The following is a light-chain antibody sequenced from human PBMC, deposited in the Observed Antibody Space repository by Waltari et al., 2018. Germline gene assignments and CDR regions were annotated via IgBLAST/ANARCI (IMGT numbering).Light chain of an antibody. Sequence: DIQLTQSPSSVSASVGDTVTITCRASQDIGGWLAWYQQMPGKAPNLLIYAASTLRSGVPSRFSGSVAGTDFTLTIRSLQPEDFATYFCQRSNNFPLTFGGGTKVEIK. CDR2: AAS. V-gene: IGKV1-12*01. CDR1: QDIGGW. J-gene: IGKJ4*01. CDR3: QRSNNFPLT.